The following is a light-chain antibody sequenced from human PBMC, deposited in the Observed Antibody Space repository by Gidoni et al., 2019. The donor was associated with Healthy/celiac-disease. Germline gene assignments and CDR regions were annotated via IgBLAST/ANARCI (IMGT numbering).Light chain of an antibody. CDR2: QDS. Sequence: SYELTQPPSVSVSPGQTASITCSGDKLGDKYACWYQQKPGQSPVLVIYQDSKRPSETPVRFSGSNSGNTATLTISGTQAMDEADYYCQAWDSSTVVFGGGTKLTVL. V-gene: IGLV3-1*01. CDR1: KLGDKY. J-gene: IGLJ2*01. CDR3: QAWDSSTVV.